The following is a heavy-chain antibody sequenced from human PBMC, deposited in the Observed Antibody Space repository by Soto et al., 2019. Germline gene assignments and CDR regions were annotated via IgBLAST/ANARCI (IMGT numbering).Heavy chain of an antibody. V-gene: IGHV2-5*01. J-gene: IGHJ3*01. CDR2: IYWNDDE. CDR1: GFSLTTSXXX. Sequence: QITLKESGPALVKPTQTLTLTCTFSGFSLTTSXXXXXXXXXXXXXALEWLALIYWNDDERYSPSLRSRLTITKDTSKNQVVLTXXXXXXXXXXXXXXXXXXXXXXXXXXFWGQGTMVTVSS. CDR3: XXXXXXXXXXXXF.